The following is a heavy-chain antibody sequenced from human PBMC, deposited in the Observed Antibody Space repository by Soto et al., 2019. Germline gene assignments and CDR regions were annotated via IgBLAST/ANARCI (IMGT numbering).Heavy chain of an antibody. Sequence: TRSSYWPHRVSQAPGKGLVWVSRINSDGSSTSYADSVKGRFTISRDNAKNTLYLQMNSLRAEDTAVYYCAVSGYGASYRGQGTLVTVSS. J-gene: IGHJ4*02. D-gene: IGHD5-12*01. CDR2: INSDGSST. V-gene: IGHV3-74*01. CDR3: AVSGYGASY. CDR1: TRSSYW.